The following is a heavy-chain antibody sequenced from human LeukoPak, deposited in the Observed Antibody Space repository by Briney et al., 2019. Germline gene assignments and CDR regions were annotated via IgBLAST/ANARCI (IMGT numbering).Heavy chain of an antibody. Sequence: GGSLRLSCVASGFTFSTYGMHWVRQAPGKGLEWVAVICYDGSNKYYADSVKGRFTISRDNSKNTLYLQMNSLRAEDTAVYYCARDPASWTYYDSSGYYDYWGQGTLVTVSS. CDR2: ICYDGSNK. CDR1: GFTFSTYG. J-gene: IGHJ4*02. V-gene: IGHV3-33*01. CDR3: ARDPASWTYYDSSGYYDY. D-gene: IGHD3-22*01.